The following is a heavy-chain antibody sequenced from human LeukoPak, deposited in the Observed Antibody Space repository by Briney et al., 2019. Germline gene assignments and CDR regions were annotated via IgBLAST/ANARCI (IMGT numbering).Heavy chain of an antibody. D-gene: IGHD3-22*01. CDR1: GGSMSPYH. CDR3: ARGGVNITMIVVVEIDY. J-gene: IGHJ4*02. CDR2: IYYSGST. Sequence: PSETLSLTCTVSGGSMSPYHWGWIRQPPGKGLEWTGYIYYSGSTNYNPSLKSRVTISVDTSKNQFSLKLSSVTAADTAVYYCARGGVNITMIVVVEIDYWGQGTLVTVSS. V-gene: IGHV4-59*12.